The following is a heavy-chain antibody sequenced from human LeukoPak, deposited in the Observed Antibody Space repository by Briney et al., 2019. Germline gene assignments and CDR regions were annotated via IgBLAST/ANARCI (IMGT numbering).Heavy chain of an antibody. CDR1: GFTFSSYA. J-gene: IGHJ3*02. Sequence: GGSLRLSCAASGFTFSSYAMHWVRQAPGKGLEWLAVISYDGSNKYYADSVKGRFTISRDNSKNTLYLQMNSLRAEDTAVYYCARDKLDYYDSSGYWYAFDIWGQGTMVTVSS. CDR2: ISYDGSNK. CDR3: ARDKLDYYDSSGYWYAFDI. V-gene: IGHV3-30-3*01. D-gene: IGHD3-22*01.